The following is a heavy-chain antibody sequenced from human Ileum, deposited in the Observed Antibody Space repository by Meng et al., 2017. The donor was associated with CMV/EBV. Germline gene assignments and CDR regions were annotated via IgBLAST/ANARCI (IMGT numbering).Heavy chain of an antibody. J-gene: IGHJ6*02. D-gene: IGHD6-6*01. CDR1: GYYFTHY. CDR3: ARSPLMAARPVDCYYGMDV. V-gene: IGHV1-2*02. Sequence: ASVKVSCKASGYYFTHYIHWMRQAPGQGLEWMGWINPNSGGTNYAQKFQGRVTMTRDTSISTAYMELSRLRSDDTAVYYCARSPLMAARPVDCYYGMDVWGQGTTVTVSS. CDR2: INPNSGGT.